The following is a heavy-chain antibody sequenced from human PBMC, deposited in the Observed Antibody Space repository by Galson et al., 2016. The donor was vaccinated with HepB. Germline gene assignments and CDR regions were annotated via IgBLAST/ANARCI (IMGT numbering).Heavy chain of an antibody. Sequence: ETLSLTCAVSGASITDYTWWHWVRQPPGKGLEWIGEIFHDGSSNFNPSLKSRVTISVHNPNNHFSLELRSVTAADTAVYYCVKGGDYCLPSWGQGTLVTVSS. CDR2: IFHDGSS. CDR3: VKGGDYCLPS. D-gene: IGHD2-21*02. V-gene: IGHV4-4*02. J-gene: IGHJ5*02. CDR1: GASITDYTW.